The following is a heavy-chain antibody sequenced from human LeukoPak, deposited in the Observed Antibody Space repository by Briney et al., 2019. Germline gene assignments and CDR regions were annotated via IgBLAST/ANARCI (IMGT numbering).Heavy chain of an antibody. CDR2: INHSGST. CDR3: ARGNTATNYYYYVDV. D-gene: IGHD5-18*01. Sequence: SEALSLTCAVYGGSFSGYYWSWIRPPPGKGLEWMGEINHSGSTNYNPSLKSRVTISVDTSKPQFSLKLSSVTAADTAVYYCARGNTATNYYYYVDVWGKGTTVTVSS. J-gene: IGHJ6*03. V-gene: IGHV4-34*01. CDR1: GGSFSGYY.